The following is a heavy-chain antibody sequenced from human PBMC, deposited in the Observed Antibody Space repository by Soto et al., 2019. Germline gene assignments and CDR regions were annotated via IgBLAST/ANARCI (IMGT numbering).Heavy chain of an antibody. J-gene: IGHJ4*02. V-gene: IGHV1-18*01. D-gene: IGHD3-22*01. CDR2: ISANNGNR. Sequence: QVQLVQSGGEVKKSGVSVKVSCKASGYTFTSYGISWVRQAPGQGLEWMGWISANNGNRNYAEKLQGRVTMTTDTSKRTVNRELRSLKSDDTCVYYCAVDGIVVRGNFDYWGQGTLVTVSS. CDR3: AVDGIVVRGNFDY. CDR1: GYTFTSYG.